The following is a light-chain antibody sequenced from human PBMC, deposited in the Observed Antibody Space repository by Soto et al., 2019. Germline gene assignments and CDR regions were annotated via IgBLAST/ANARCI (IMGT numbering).Light chain of an antibody. CDR2: SNN. CDR1: SSNIGSNT. CDR3: AAWDDSLNAVV. Sequence: QPVLTQPPSASGTPGQRVTISCSGSSSNIGSNTVNWYQQLPGTAPKLLIYSNNQRPSGVPDRFSGSKSGTSASLAISGLQSEDEAEYYCAAWDDSLNAVVFGGGTKVTVL. J-gene: IGLJ2*01. V-gene: IGLV1-44*01.